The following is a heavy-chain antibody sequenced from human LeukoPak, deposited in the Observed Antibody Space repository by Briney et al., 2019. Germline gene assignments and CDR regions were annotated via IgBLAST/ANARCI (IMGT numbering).Heavy chain of an antibody. J-gene: IGHJ3*02. CDR1: GGSISSYY. CDR2: IYYSGST. D-gene: IGHD3-3*01. Sequence: SETLSLTCTVSGGSISSYYWSWIRQPPGKGLEWIGYIYYSGSTNYNPSLKSRVTISVDTSKNQFSLKLSSVTAADTAVYYCARQGDTYFWNHLHAFGIWGQGTMVTVSS. V-gene: IGHV4-59*08. CDR3: ARQGDTYFWNHLHAFGI.